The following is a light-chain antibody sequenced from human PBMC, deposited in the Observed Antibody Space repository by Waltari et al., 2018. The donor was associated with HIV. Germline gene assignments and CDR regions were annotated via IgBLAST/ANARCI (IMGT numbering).Light chain of an antibody. Sequence: QSALTQPRSVSGSPGQSVTISCTGTSSDVGGYNYVSWYQQHPGKAPKLMIDDVNRRTLGVPDGFSGLKSGNTSSLTISGLQAEDEADYFCCSYGGSFFYVFGTGTKVTVL. J-gene: IGLJ1*01. CDR1: SSDVGGYNY. CDR2: DVN. CDR3: CSYGGSFFYV. V-gene: IGLV2-11*01.